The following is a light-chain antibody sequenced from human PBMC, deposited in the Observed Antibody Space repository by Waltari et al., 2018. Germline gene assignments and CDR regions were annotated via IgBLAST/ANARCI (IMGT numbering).Light chain of an antibody. CDR3: QQFHLYPLT. CDR1: QTISSW. V-gene: IGKV1-5*03. Sequence: DVQITQSPSTLSASVGDRVTISCRASQTISSWLAWYQQKPGKAPRLLIYKASTLESGVSSRFSGSGAGTDFTLTISSLQPNDSATYYCQQFHLYPLTFGGGTKVEIK. J-gene: IGKJ4*01. CDR2: KAS.